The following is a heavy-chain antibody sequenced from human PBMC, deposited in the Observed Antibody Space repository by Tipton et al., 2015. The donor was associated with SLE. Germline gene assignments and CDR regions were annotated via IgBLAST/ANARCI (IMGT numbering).Heavy chain of an antibody. CDR3: VKDRELVG. CDR1: GFTVSSNY. V-gene: IGHV3-53*01. CDR2: IYSGGNT. Sequence: SLRLSCAASGFTVSSNYMSWVRQAPGKGLECVSVIYSGGNTYYADSVKGRFTISRDNFKNTLYLQMNTLRADDTAVYYCVKDRELVGWGQGTLVTVSS. D-gene: IGHD1-26*01. J-gene: IGHJ4*02.